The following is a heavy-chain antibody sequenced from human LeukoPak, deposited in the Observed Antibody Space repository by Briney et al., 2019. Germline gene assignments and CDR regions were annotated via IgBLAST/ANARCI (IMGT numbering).Heavy chain of an antibody. CDR3: ARDRFGEGVDS. J-gene: IGHJ4*02. CDR1: GYTFTNYA. CDR2: INAGNGNT. Sequence: VASVKVSCKASGYTFTNYAMHWVRQAPGQRLEWMGWINAGNGNTKYSQKFQGRVTITRDTSASTAYVELSSLRSEDTAVYYCARDRFGEGVDSWGQGTLVTVSS. V-gene: IGHV1-3*01. D-gene: IGHD3-10*01.